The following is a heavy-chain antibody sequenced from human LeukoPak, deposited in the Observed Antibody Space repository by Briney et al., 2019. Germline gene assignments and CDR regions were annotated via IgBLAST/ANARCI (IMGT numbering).Heavy chain of an antibody. D-gene: IGHD3-3*01. Sequence: ASVKVSCKASGGTFSSYAISWVRQAPGQGLEWMGRIIPILGIANYAQKFQGRVTITADKSTSTAYMELSSLRSEDTAVYYCARGPYDFWSGPKTDHRRDAFDIWGQGTMATVSS. J-gene: IGHJ3*02. CDR3: ARGPYDFWSGPKTDHRRDAFDI. CDR2: IIPILGIA. CDR1: GGTFSSYA. V-gene: IGHV1-69*04.